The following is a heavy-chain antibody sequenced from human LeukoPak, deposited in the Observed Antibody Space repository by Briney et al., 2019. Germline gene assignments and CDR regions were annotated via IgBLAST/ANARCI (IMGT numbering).Heavy chain of an antibody. CDR3: ARLLTTGDWFDP. V-gene: IGHV4-59*13. CDR1: GGSISSYY. CDR2: IYYSGST. J-gene: IGHJ5*02. D-gene: IGHD4-11*01. Sequence: SETLSLTCTVSGGSISSYYWSWIRQPPGKGLEWIGYIYYSGSTNYNPSLKSRVTISVDTSKNQFSLKLSSVTAADTAVYYCARLLTTGDWFDPWDQGTLVTVSS.